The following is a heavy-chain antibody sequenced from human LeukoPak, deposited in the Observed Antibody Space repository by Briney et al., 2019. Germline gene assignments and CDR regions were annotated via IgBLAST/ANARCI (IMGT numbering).Heavy chain of an antibody. D-gene: IGHD1-14*01. Sequence: GGSLRLSCAASGFPFSVYWMTWVRQAPGKGLEWVADISHDRTEFYADSVKGRFTISRDNAETSLDLQMNSLRADDTAVYYCARDKTTAHVFDVWGQGAMVTVSS. V-gene: IGHV3-7*01. J-gene: IGHJ3*01. CDR3: ARDKTTAHVFDV. CDR1: GFPFSVYW. CDR2: ISHDRTE.